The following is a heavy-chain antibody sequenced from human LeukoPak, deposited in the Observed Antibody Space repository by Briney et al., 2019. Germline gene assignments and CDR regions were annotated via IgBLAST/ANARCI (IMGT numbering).Heavy chain of an antibody. D-gene: IGHD7-27*01. CDR1: GFSFTNYV. Sequence: PGGSLRLSCVASGFSFTNYVIHWVRQAPGRGREWVAVTSLDGSNKLYTDTVRGRFIISRDNSKNTVYLQMDSLRAEDAAVYYCARDLTLGKPDYFDHWGQGTLVTVSS. CDR2: TSLDGSNK. CDR3: ARDLTLGKPDYFDH. V-gene: IGHV3-30-3*01. J-gene: IGHJ4*02.